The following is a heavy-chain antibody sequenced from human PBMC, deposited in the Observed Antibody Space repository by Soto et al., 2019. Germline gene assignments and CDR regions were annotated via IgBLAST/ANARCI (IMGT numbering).Heavy chain of an antibody. J-gene: IGHJ4*02. CDR3: AREGRTGYSFGLDY. Sequence: LSLTCTVSGGSISSGGYYWSWVRQHPGKGLEWIGYIYYSGSTYYNPSLKSRVTISVDTSKNQFSLELRSVTAADTAVYYCAREGRTGYSFGLDYWGLGTLVTVSS. CDR2: IYYSGST. CDR1: GGSISSGGYY. V-gene: IGHV4-31*03. D-gene: IGHD5-18*01.